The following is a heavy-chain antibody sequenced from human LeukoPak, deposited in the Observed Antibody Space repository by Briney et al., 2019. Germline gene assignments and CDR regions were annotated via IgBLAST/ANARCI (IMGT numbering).Heavy chain of an antibody. CDR2: IYYSGST. J-gene: IGHJ4*02. CDR3: ARDWAVG. D-gene: IGHD3-10*01. V-gene: IGHV4-39*02. CDR1: GGSISSSSYY. Sequence: ETLSLTCTVSGGSISSSSYYWGWIRQPPGKGLEWIGSIYYSGSTYYNPSLKSRVTISVDTSKNQFSLKLSSVTAADTAVYYCARDWAVGWGQGTLVSVSS.